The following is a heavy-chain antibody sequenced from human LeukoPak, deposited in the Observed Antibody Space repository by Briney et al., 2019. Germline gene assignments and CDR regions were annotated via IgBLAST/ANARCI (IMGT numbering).Heavy chain of an antibody. D-gene: IGHD2-21*02. CDR2: ISIDGSTT. Sequence: GGSLRLSCVGSGFTFSSYWMHWVRQGPGKGLEWVSRISIDGSTTTYADSVKGRFTISRDNAKNTAYLQMNSLRVEDTAVYYCTSWGDTTAEYSQRWGQGTLVTVSS. J-gene: IGHJ1*01. CDR3: TSWGDTTAEYSQR. CDR1: GFTFSSYW. V-gene: IGHV3-74*01.